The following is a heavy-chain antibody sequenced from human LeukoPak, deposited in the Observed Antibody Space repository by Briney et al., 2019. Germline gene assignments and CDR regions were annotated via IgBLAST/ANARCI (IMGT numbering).Heavy chain of an antibody. CDR1: GFTVSSNY. CDR2: IYSGGST. J-gene: IGHJ4*02. Sequence: GGSLRLSCAASGFTVSSNYMSWVRQAPGKGLEWVSVIYSGGSTHYADSVKGRFTISRDNSKNTLYLQMNSLRAEDTAVYYCAKDLRYCSGGSCYSGFDYWGQGTLVTVSS. CDR3: AKDLRYCSGGSCYSGFDY. D-gene: IGHD2-15*01. V-gene: IGHV3-53*01.